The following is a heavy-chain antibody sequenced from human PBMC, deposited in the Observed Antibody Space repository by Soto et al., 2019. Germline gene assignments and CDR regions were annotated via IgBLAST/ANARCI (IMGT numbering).Heavy chain of an antibody. CDR1: GGTFSSYA. D-gene: IGHD3-10*01. CDR3: AAATGALLLFGSRRPYDS. J-gene: IGHJ4*02. V-gene: IGHV1-69*13. Sequence: SVKVSCKASGGTFSSYAISWVRQAPGQGLEWMGGIIPIFGTANYAQKFQGRVTITADESTSTAYMELSSLRSEDTAVYYCAAATGALLLFGSRRPYDSWAQGTLVTVSS. CDR2: IIPIFGTA.